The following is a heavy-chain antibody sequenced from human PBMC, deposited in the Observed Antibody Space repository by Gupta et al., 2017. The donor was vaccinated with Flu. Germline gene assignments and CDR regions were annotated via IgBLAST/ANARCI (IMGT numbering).Heavy chain of an antibody. J-gene: IGHJ3*02. CDR3: ARDMVNNAFDI. CDR2: IYPGDSET. D-gene: IGHD2-21*01. Sequence: QMPGKGLEWIGIIYPGDSETRYSPSFQGQVTISADESISTAYLQWSSLKASDTAMYYCARDMVNNAFDIWGQGTMVTVSS. V-gene: IGHV5-51*01.